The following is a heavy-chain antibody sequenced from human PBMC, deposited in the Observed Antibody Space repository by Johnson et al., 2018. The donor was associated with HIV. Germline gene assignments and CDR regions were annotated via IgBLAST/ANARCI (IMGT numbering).Heavy chain of an antibody. CDR1: GFSVSSNY. CDR3: GREEWELFGGDAFDI. CDR2: FYSGGST. Sequence: VQLVESGGGLVQPGGSLRLSCAASGFSVSSNYMTWVRQGPGKGLEWVSVFYSGGSTYYADSVKVRFTISRDNSKNTLYLQMNSLRVEDTAVYYCGREEWELFGGDAFDIWGQGTMVTVSS. V-gene: IGHV3-66*01. D-gene: IGHD1-26*01. J-gene: IGHJ3*02.